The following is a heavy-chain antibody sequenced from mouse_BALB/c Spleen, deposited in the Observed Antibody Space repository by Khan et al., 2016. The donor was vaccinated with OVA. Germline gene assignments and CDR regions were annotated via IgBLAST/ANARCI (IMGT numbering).Heavy chain of an antibody. D-gene: IGHD1-2*01. CDR1: GYSITSGYG. CDR3: ARTARIKY. V-gene: IGHV3-2*02. Sequence: VQLKESGPGLVKPSQSLSLTCTVTGYSITSGYGWNWIRQFPGNKLEWMGYISYSGSTNYNPSLKSRISITRDTSTNQFFLQLNSVTTDDTATXYCARTARIKYWGQGTTLTVSS. CDR2: ISYSGST. J-gene: IGHJ2*01.